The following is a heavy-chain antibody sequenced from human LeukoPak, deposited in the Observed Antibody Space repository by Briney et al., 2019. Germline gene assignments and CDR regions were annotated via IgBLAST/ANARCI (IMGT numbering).Heavy chain of an antibody. J-gene: IGHJ4*02. CDR3: ARADTAMVTDSDY. CDR2: INPNSGGT. D-gene: IGHD5-18*01. Sequence: ASVKVSCKASGYTFTGYYMHWVRQAPGQGLEWMGWINPNSGGTNYAQKFQGRVTMTRDTSISTAYMELSRLRSDDTAVYYCARADTAMVTDSDYWGQGTLVTVSS. V-gene: IGHV1-2*02. CDR1: GYTFTGYY.